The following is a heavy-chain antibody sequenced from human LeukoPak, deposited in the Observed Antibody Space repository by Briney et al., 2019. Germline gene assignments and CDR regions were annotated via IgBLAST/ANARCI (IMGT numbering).Heavy chain of an antibody. V-gene: IGHV3-66*01. J-gene: IGHJ5*02. D-gene: IGHD6-6*01. Sequence: PGASLRLSCAASGLTVSSDYMSWVRQAPGKGLEWVSVIYSGGGTYYADSVRGRFTISRDNSKNTLYLQLNSLRAEDTAVYYCARYPYSTSSWSDPWGQGTLVTVSS. CDR2: IYSGGGT. CDR1: GLTVSSDY. CDR3: ARYPYSTSSWSDP.